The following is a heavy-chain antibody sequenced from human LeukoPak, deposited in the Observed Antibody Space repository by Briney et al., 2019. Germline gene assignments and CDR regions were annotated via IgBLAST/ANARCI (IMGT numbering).Heavy chain of an antibody. CDR1: GFTFSSYG. J-gene: IGHJ4*02. D-gene: IGHD6-19*01. CDR3: AKGDGQWLKSIDY. Sequence: GGSLRLSCAASGFTFSSYGMHWVRQAPGKGLEWVAFIRYDGSNKYYADSVKGRFTISRDNSKNTLYLQMNSLRAEDTAVYYCAKGDGQWLKSIDYWGQGTLVTVSS. V-gene: IGHV3-30*02. CDR2: IRYDGSNK.